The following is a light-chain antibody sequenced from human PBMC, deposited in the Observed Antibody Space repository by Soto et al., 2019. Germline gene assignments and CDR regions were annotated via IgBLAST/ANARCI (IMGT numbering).Light chain of an antibody. J-gene: IGKJ1*01. CDR3: QQYGNSLWT. V-gene: IGKV3-20*01. CDR2: GAP. Sequence: DIVLTQSPGTLSLSPGERASLSCRASQSVSSFYLAWYQQKPGQAPRLLIYGAPRRATGIPDRFSGSGSGTDFSLTISRLEPEDFAVYYCQQYGNSLWTFGQGTKVE. CDR1: QSVSSFY.